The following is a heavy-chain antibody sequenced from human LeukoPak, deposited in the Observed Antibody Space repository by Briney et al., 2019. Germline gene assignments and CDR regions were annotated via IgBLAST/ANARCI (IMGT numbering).Heavy chain of an antibody. CDR1: GFNFATYG. CDR2: IYSDGST. V-gene: IGHV3-53*01. Sequence: TGGSLRLSCAASGFNFATYGMSWVRQAPGKGLEWVSEIYSDGSTYYAASVKGRFSISRDNSKNTVYLQMNSLRAEDTAVYYCARELREHGVFDIWGQGTMVTVSS. CDR3: ARELREHGVFDI. D-gene: IGHD1-26*01. J-gene: IGHJ3*02.